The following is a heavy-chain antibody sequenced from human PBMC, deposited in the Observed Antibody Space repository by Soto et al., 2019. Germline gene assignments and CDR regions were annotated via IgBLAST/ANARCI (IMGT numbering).Heavy chain of an antibody. CDR1: GGSFSGYY. J-gene: IGHJ4*02. V-gene: IGHV4-34*01. D-gene: IGHD2-15*01. Sequence: QVQLQQWGAGLLKPSETLSLTCAVYGGSFSGYYWSWIRQPPGKGLEWIGEINHSGSTYYNPSLKSRVTISVDTSKNQFSLKLSSVTAADTAVYYCARDSVGYCSGGSCYPRNALDYWGQGTLVTVSS. CDR3: ARDSVGYCSGGSCYPRNALDY. CDR2: INHSGST.